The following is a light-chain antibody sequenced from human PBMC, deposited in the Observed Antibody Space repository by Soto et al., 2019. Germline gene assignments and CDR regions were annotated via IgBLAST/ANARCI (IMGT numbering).Light chain of an antibody. CDR1: QSISSY. CDR2: AAS. Sequence: DIQMTQSPSSLSASVGDRVTITCRASQSISSYLNWYQQKPGKAPKLLIYAASSLQSGVPSRFSGSGSGTDCTLTISSLQPEEFATYYCQQSYSTPRTFGQGTKVEIK. V-gene: IGKV1-39*01. J-gene: IGKJ1*01. CDR3: QQSYSTPRT.